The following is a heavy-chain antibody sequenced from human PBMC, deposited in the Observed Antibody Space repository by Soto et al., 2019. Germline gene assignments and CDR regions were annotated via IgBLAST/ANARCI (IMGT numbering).Heavy chain of an antibody. Sequence: QVQLQESGPGLVKPSETLSLTCTVSGGSISSYYWSWIRQPPGKGLEWIGYIFYSGSTNYSPSLKSRATISVDTSKNQFSLRLSSVTAADTAVYYCARGLATIVSCYFDCWGQGTLVTVSS. D-gene: IGHD5-12*01. CDR2: IFYSGST. CDR3: ARGLATIVSCYFDC. CDR1: GGSISSYY. V-gene: IGHV4-59*01. J-gene: IGHJ4*02.